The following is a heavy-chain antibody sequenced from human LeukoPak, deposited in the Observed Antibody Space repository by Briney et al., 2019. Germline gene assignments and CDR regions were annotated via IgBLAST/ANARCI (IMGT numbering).Heavy chain of an antibody. D-gene: IGHD6-19*01. CDR2: IDWDDDK. CDR1: GFSLSTSGMC. V-gene: IGHV2-70*11. Sequence: ESGPTLVNPTQTLTLTCTFSGFSLSTSGMCVSWIRQPPGKALEWLARIDWDDDKYYSTSLKTRLTISKDTSKNQVVLTMTNMDPVDTATYYCARIRRVYSSGWYYFDYWGQGTLVTVSS. CDR3: ARIRRVYSSGWYYFDY. J-gene: IGHJ4*02.